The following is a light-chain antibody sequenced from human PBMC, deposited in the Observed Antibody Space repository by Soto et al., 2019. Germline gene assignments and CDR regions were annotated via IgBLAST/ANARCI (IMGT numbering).Light chain of an antibody. CDR3: QEYNTSSRT. Sequence: IQMTQSPSTLSASVGDTVTITCRASESIYSWLAWYKQIPGKAPQLLIYKTSTLQGGVPSRFSGSGSGADYTLTSSSLQPDDFATYFCQEYNTSSRTFGQGTRVENK. J-gene: IGKJ1*01. CDR1: ESIYSW. V-gene: IGKV1-5*03. CDR2: KTS.